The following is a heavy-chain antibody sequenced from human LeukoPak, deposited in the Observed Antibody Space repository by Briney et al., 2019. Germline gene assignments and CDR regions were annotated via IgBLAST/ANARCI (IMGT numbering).Heavy chain of an antibody. CDR1: GYTFSGYY. V-gene: IGHV1-2*02. CDR2: IYPNSGDT. D-gene: IGHD1-26*01. CDR3: ARSGSDAFDI. Sequence: ASVKVSCKASGYTFSGYYMHWVRQAPGQGLEWMGWIYPNSGDTKYAQKFQGRGTVTRDTSISTAFMEVSRLTSDDTAVYYCARSGSDAFDIWGQGTMVTVPS. J-gene: IGHJ3*02.